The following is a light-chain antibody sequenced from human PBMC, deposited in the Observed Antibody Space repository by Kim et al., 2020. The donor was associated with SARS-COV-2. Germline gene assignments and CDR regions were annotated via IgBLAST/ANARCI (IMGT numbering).Light chain of an antibody. CDR2: GAS. V-gene: IGKV3-15*01. Sequence: SPGERATLSCRASQSVSSNFAWYQQKPGQAPSLLIYGASTRATGIPARFSGSGSGTEFTLTISSLQSEDFAVYYCQQYNNWLPLTFGGGTKVEIK. CDR1: QSVSSN. CDR3: QQYNNWLPLT. J-gene: IGKJ4*01.